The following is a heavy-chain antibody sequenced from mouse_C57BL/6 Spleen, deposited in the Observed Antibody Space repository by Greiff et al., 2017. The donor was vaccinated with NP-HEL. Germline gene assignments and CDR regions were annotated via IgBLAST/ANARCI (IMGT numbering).Heavy chain of an antibody. CDR3: ARSYYYYGEGLYAMDY. Sequence: EVQLVESGGGLVQPGGSLSLSCAASGFTFTDYYMSWVRQPPGKALEWLGFIRNKANGYTTEYSASVKGRFTISRDKSQSILYLQMNALRAEDSATYYCARSYYYYGEGLYAMDYWGQGTSVTVSS. D-gene: IGHD2-4*01. CDR1: GFTFTDYY. V-gene: IGHV7-3*01. CDR2: IRNKANGYTT. J-gene: IGHJ4*01.